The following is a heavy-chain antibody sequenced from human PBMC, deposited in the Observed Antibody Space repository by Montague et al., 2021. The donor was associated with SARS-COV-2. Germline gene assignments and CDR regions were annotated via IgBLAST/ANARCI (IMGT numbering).Heavy chain of an antibody. V-gene: IGHV2-70*11. J-gene: IGHJ3*02. CDR1: GFSLSTSGMC. D-gene: IGHD3-9*01. CDR3: ARGYYDILTGYLDVVDI. CDR2: IDWDDDK. Sequence: PALVKPTQTLTLTCTFSGFSLSTSGMCVSWIRQPPGKALEWLARIDWDDDKYYSTSLKTRLTISKDTSKNQVVLTMTNMDPVDTATYYCARGYYDILTGYLDVVDIWGQGTMVTVAS.